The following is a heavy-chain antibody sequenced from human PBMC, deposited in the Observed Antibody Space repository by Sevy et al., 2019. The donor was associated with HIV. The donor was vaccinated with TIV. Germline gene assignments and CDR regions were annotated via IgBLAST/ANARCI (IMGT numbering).Heavy chain of an antibody. D-gene: IGHD2-2*01. Sequence: SETLSLTCTVSGGSISSSSYYWGWIRQPPGKGLEWIGSIYYSGSTYYNPSLKSRVTISVDTSKNRFSLRLSSVTAAETAVYYFATDIVVVPAAEEGVCDYWGQGTLVTVSS. CDR2: IYYSGST. V-gene: IGHV4-39*01. CDR1: GGSISSSSYY. CDR3: ATDIVVVPAAEEGVCDY. J-gene: IGHJ4*02.